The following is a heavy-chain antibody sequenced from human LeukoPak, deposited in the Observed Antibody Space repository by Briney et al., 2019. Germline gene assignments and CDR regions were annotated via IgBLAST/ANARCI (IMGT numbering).Heavy chain of an antibody. CDR3: AKANWVSNADAVW. J-gene: IGHJ4*02. CDR1: GFSFSDYE. D-gene: IGHD1-1*01. V-gene: IGHV3-48*03. CDR2: ITASSTTI. Sequence: PGGSLRLSCAASGFSFSDYEMNWVRQAPGKGLEWISYITASSTTIYYADSVKGRFTISRDDSRNTVYLQLNNLRVEDTAIYYCAKANWVSNADAVWWGQGTQVTVSS.